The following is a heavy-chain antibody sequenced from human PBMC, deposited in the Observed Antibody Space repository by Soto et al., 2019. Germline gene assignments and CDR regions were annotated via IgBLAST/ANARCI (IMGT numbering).Heavy chain of an antibody. CDR2: IYSGGST. V-gene: IGHV3-53*01. CDR1: GFAFSSYG. D-gene: IGHD6-13*01. J-gene: IGHJ4*02. CDR3: AKSIIADGTYHFDN. Sequence: GGSLRLSCAASGFAFSSYGMHWVRQAPGKGLEWVSVIYSGGSTYYADSVKGRFTISRXXXXXXMXLXMXXXXAEXTAVYYCAKSIIADGTYHFDNWGQGALVTVS.